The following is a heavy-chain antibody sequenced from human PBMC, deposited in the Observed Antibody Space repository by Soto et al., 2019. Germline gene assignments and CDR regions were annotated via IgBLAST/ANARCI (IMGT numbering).Heavy chain of an antibody. CDR3: ARDDTPYYYDSSGYYYPPDY. J-gene: IGHJ4*02. CDR2: ISAYNGNT. V-gene: IGHV1-18*01. D-gene: IGHD3-22*01. Sequence: ASEKVSCKASGYTFTSYGISWVRQAPGQGLEWMGWISAYNGNTNYAQKLQGRVTMTTDTSTSTAYMELRSLRSDDTAVYYCARDDTPYYYDSSGYYYPPDYWGQGTLVTVSS. CDR1: GYTFTSYG.